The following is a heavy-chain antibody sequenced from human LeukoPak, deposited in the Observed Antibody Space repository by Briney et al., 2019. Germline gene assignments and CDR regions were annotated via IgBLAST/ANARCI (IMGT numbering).Heavy chain of an antibody. CDR2: INPNSGGT. Sequence: GASVKVSCKASGYTFTGYYMHWVRQAPGQGLEWMGWINPNSGGTNYAQKFQGRVTMTRDTSISTAYMELSRLRSDDTAVYYCARDLGYCSGGGCQNFDYWGQGTLVTVSS. V-gene: IGHV1-2*02. D-gene: IGHD2-15*01. CDR1: GYTFTGYY. J-gene: IGHJ4*02. CDR3: ARDLGYCSGGGCQNFDY.